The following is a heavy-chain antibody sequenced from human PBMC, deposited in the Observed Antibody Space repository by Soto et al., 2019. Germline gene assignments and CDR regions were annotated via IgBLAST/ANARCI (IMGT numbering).Heavy chain of an antibody. V-gene: IGHV3-30*03. Sequence: GGSLRLSCAASGFTFSSYGMHWVRQAPGKGLEWVAVISYDGSNKYYADSVKGRFTISRDNSKNTLYLQMNSPRAEDTAVYYCARDPLPRGGSLRYYFDYWGQGTLVTVSS. CDR1: GFTFSSYG. D-gene: IGHD1-26*01. CDR3: ARDPLPRGGSLRYYFDY. CDR2: ISYDGSNK. J-gene: IGHJ4*02.